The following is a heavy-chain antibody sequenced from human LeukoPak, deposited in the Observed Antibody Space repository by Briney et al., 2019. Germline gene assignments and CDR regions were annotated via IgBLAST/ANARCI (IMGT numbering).Heavy chain of an antibody. CDR3: ARDPGRQYSSIADV. J-gene: IGHJ6*02. CDR1: GFSFSSYW. Sequence: PGGSLRLSCAASGFSFSSYWTNWVRRAPGKGLEWLANIKEDGSKKYYVDSVKGRFTISRDNAKNSLYLQMDSLRAEDTAVYYCARDPGRQYSSIADVWGQGTTVTVSS. V-gene: IGHV3-7*03. CDR2: IKEDGSKK. D-gene: IGHD6-19*01.